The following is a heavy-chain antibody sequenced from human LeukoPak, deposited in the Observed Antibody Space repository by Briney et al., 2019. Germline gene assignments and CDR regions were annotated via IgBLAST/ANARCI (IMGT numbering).Heavy chain of an antibody. CDR1: GGTFSSYA. D-gene: IGHD1-7*01. Sequence: ASVKVSCKASGGTFSSYAISWVRQAPGQGLEWMGGIIPIFGTANYAQKFQGRVTITADESTSTAYMELSSPRSEDTAVYYCARGGELRDAFDIWGQGTMVTVSS. CDR2: IIPIFGTA. V-gene: IGHV1-69*13. J-gene: IGHJ3*02. CDR3: ARGGELRDAFDI.